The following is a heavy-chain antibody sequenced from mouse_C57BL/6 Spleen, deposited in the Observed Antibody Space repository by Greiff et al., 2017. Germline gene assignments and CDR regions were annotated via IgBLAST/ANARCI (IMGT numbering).Heavy chain of an antibody. J-gene: IGHJ1*03. V-gene: IGHV2-6-1*01. CDR3: ARQGVVATGWYFDV. CDR2: IWSDGST. CDR1: GFSLTSYG. D-gene: IGHD1-1*01. Sequence: VQLQQSGPGLVAPSQRLSITCTVSGFSLTSYGVHWVRQPPGKGLEWLVVIWSDGSTTYNSALKSRLSISKDNSKSQVFLKMNSLQTDDTAMYYCARQGVVATGWYFDVWGTGTTVTVSS.